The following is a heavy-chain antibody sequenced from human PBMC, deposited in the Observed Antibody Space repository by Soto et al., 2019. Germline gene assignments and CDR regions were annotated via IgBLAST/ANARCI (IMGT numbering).Heavy chain of an antibody. CDR2: IYHGDSDT. CDR1: GYSFSTYW. J-gene: IGHJ6*02. D-gene: IGHD3-10*01. Sequence: EVQLVQSGAEVKKPGESLKISCKGSGYSFSTYWIAWLRQMPGTGLEWMGIIYHGDSDTRYSPYFQGQVTISADKSIRTADLQWGSLKASDSAMYYCAIPNGSVSYRYGMDVWGQGTTVTVS. CDR3: AIPNGSVSYRYGMDV. V-gene: IGHV5-51*01.